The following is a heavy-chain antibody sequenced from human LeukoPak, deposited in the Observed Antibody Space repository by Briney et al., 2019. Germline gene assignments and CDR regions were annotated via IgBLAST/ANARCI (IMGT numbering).Heavy chain of an antibody. D-gene: IGHD6-13*01. Sequence: SVKVSCKASGGTFSSYAISWVRPDPGQGLEWMGGIIPIFGTANYAQNFQGRVTITADESTSTAYMELSSLRSEDTAVYYCARCPAWYEDYYYGMDVWGQGTTVTVSS. V-gene: IGHV1-69*13. CDR2: IIPIFGTA. J-gene: IGHJ6*02. CDR3: ARCPAWYEDYYYGMDV. CDR1: GGTFSSYA.